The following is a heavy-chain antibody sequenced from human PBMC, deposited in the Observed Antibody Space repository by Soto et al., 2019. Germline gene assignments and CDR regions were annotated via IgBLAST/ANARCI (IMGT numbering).Heavy chain of an antibody. J-gene: IGHJ2*01. CDR1: GFTVSSNY. V-gene: IGHV3-53*02. Sequence: EVQLVETGGGLIQPGGSLRLSCAASGFTVSSNYMSWVRQAPGKGLEWVSVIYSGGSTYYADSVKGRFTISRDNSKNTLYLQMNSLRAEDTAVYYCARGQARPGRGYFDLWGRGTLVTVSS. CDR3: ARGQARPGRGYFDL. CDR2: IYSGGST. D-gene: IGHD3-10*01.